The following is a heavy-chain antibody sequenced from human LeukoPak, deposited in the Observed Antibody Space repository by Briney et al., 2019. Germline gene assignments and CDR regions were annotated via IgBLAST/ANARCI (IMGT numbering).Heavy chain of an antibody. CDR3: ARHMSGDYDY. J-gene: IGHJ4*02. CDR2: ISYNGIT. V-gene: IGHV4-59*08. CDR1: GGSISEYY. Sequence: PSETLSLTCTVSGGSISEYYWSWIRQPPGKGLEWIAYISYNGITNYNPSLKSRVTISVDTSKNQFSLKLSSVTAADTAVYYCARHMSGDYDYWGQGTLVTVFS. D-gene: IGHD3-10*02.